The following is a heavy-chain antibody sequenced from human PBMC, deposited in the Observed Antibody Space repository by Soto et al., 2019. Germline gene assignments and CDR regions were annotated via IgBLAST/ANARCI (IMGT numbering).Heavy chain of an antibody. CDR3: ARPLYSSSGY. V-gene: IGHV1-2*02. CDR2: INPNSGGT. Sequence: ASVKVSCKASGYIFTGYYMHWVRQAPGQGLEWMGWINPNSGGTNCAQRFQGRVTMTRDTSISTAYMELSRLRSDDTAVYYCARPLYSSSGYWGQGTLVTVSS. D-gene: IGHD6-19*01. J-gene: IGHJ4*02. CDR1: GYIFTGYY.